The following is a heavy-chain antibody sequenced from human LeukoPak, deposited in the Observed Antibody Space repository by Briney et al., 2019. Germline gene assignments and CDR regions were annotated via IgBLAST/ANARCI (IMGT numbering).Heavy chain of an antibody. V-gene: IGHV3-43*02. D-gene: IGHD3-22*01. CDR3: LRGDSRDF. Sequence: PGGSLRLSCAASGFTFDDYAMHWVRHAPGKGLEWVSLISGDGGSTYYADSVKDRFTISRDNAQNSLYLQMNSLRVDDAAVYYCLRGDSRDFWGQGTLVTVSS. J-gene: IGHJ4*02. CDR1: GFTFDDYA. CDR2: ISGDGGST.